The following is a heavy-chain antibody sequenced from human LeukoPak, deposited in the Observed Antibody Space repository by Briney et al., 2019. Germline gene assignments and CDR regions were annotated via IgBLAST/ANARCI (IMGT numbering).Heavy chain of an antibody. Sequence: GGSLRLSCAASGFTFSRHWMHWVRQAPGKGLVWVSRINSDGSSTNYADSVKGRFTISRDNAKNSLYLQMNSLRAEDTAVYYCARGGIAAAVDLFDYWGQGTLVTVSS. CDR3: ARGGIAAAVDLFDY. J-gene: IGHJ4*02. D-gene: IGHD6-13*01. CDR2: INSDGSST. CDR1: GFTFSRHW. V-gene: IGHV3-74*01.